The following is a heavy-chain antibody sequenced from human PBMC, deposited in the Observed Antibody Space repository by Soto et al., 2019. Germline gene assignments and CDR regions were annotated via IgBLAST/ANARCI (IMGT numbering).Heavy chain of an antibody. CDR1: GFTFSAFG. Sequence: QVQLVESGGGVVQPGRSLRLSCAASGFTFSAFGMHWVRQAPGKGLAWVAVISNDGNSEHYADSVKGRFTISRDNSKNTYYLQMNSLSVEDTAVYYCAKTITTVGVSSTGRGALLDNWGQGILVSVSS. CDR2: ISNDGNSE. J-gene: IGHJ4*02. D-gene: IGHD3-3*01. CDR3: AKTITTVGVSSTGRGALLDN. V-gene: IGHV3-30*18.